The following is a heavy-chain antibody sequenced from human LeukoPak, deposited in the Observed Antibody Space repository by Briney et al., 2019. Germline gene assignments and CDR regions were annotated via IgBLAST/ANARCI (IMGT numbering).Heavy chain of an antibody. CDR2: IYYSGST. V-gene: IGHV4-30-4*08. J-gene: IGHJ5*02. CDR1: GGSISRGDYY. Sequence: SQTLSLTCTVSGGSISRGDYYWSWSRQPPGKGLEWIGYIYYSGSTYYNPSLKSRVTISVDTSKNQFSLKLSSVTAADTAVYYCARGSRDDYSLRFQWFDPWGQGTLVTVSS. CDR3: ARGSRDDYSLRFQWFDP. D-gene: IGHD5-24*01.